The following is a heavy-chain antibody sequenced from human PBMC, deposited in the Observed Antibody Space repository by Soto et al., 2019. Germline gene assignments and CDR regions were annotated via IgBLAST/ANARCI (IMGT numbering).Heavy chain of an antibody. CDR2: IIPIFGTA. CDR1: GGTFSSYP. D-gene: IGHD3-3*01. Sequence: SVKVSCKASGGTFSSYPISWVRQAPGQGLEWMGGIIPIFGTANYAQKFQGRVTITADESTSTAYMELSSLRSEDTAVYYCARDTQIFGVAYRRGYYYYYGMDVWGQGTTVTVSS. V-gene: IGHV1-69*13. CDR3: ARDTQIFGVAYRRGYYYYYGMDV. J-gene: IGHJ6*02.